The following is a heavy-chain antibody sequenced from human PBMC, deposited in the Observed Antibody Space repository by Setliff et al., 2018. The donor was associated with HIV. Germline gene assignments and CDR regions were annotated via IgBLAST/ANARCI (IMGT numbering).Heavy chain of an antibody. CDR3: ARAPTGWYELDL. CDR1: GDSISGYF. D-gene: IGHD6-19*01. Sequence: ETLSLTCNVSGDSISGYFWSWIRQPAGKGLEWIGRIYSGGSTNYNPSLKSRVTLSIDKSKNQVSLKLTSVTAADTAVFYCARAPTGWYELDLWGQGTLVTVS. V-gene: IGHV4-4*07. J-gene: IGHJ5*02. CDR2: IYSGGST.